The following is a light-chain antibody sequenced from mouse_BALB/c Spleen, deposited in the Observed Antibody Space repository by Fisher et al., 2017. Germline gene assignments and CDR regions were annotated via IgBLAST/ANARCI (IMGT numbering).Light chain of an antibody. J-gene: IGKJ4*01. Sequence: IVLTQSPAIMSASPGEKVTMTCSASSSVSYMHWYQQKPGSSPRLLIYDTSNLASGVPARFSGSGSGTFYSLTISSVEAEDAADYYCHQWSSNPPTFGSGTKLEIK. CDR1: SSVSY. CDR3: HQWSSNPPT. CDR2: DTS. V-gene: IGKV4-55*01.